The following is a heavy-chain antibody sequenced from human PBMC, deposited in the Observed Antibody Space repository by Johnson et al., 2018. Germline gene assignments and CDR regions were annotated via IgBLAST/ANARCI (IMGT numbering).Heavy chain of an antibody. Sequence: QERLVESGGGVVQPGRTLRLCCAASGFTFSSYGMHWVRQAPGPGLAWVAVLSYDGNKSYADSVKGRVTITRDNSKNTLYLQMTSLRAADTAVYYWSRVVTQWLVFHAFDIWGQGTMVTVSS. CDR3: SRVVTQWLVFHAFDI. CDR1: GFTFSSYG. V-gene: IGHV3-33*05. CDR2: LSYDGNK. D-gene: IGHD6-19*01. J-gene: IGHJ3*02.